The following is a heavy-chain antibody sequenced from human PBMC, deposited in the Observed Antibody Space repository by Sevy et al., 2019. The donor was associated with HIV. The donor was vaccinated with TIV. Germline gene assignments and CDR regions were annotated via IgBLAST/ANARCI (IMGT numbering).Heavy chain of an antibody. D-gene: IGHD3-22*01. V-gene: IGHV3-15*01. CDR1: GFTFGNAW. Sequence: GGSLRLSCAASGFTFGNAWMSWVRQAPGKGLEWVGRIKSTTDGGTTDYAAPVKGRFTISRDDSKNTLYLQMNSLKTEDTAVYYCTTDLRNYYDSSGYYSVSDYWGQGTLVTVSS. CDR2: IKSTTDGGTT. CDR3: TTDLRNYYDSSGYYSVSDY. J-gene: IGHJ4*02.